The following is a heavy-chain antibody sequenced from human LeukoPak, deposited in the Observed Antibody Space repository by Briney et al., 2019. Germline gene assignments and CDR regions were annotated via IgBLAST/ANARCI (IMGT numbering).Heavy chain of an antibody. Sequence: SVKVSCKASGYTFNSYGFSWVRQAPGQGLEWMGGIIPIFGTANYAQKFQGRVTITTDESTSTAYMELSSLRSEDTAVYYCAGGASQTAWGVIDYWGQGTLVTVSS. CDR3: AGGASQTAWGVIDY. J-gene: IGHJ4*02. D-gene: IGHD3-16*01. CDR2: IIPIFGTA. CDR1: GYTFNSYG. V-gene: IGHV1-69*05.